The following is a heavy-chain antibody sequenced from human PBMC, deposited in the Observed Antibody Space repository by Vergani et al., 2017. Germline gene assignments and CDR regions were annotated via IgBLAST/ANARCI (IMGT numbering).Heavy chain of an antibody. J-gene: IGHJ4*02. D-gene: IGHD3-16*01. CDR1: GFTFSSYS. CDR3: ARAGDYYDYIWGRSNFDY. CDR2: ISSSSSYI. Sequence: VQLVESGGGLVKPGGSLRLSCAASGFTFSSYSMNWVRQAPGKGLEWVSSISSSSSYIYYADSVKGRFTISRDNAKNSLYLQMNSLRAEDTAVYYCARAGDYYDYIWGRSNFDYWGQGTLGTVSS. V-gene: IGHV3-21*01.